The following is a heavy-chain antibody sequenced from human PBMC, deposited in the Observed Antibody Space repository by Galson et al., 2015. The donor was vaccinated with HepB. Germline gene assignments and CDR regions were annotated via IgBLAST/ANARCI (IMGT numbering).Heavy chain of an antibody. J-gene: IGHJ1*01. D-gene: IGHD2-8*01. Sequence: SVKVSCKASGYTFTMFDISWVRQAPGQGLEWMGWISTYDGNTNYAQKYQGRVTMTTETSTSSAYMELRSLRSDDTAVYYCARGIGLYYGLQDWGQGTLVTVSP. CDR1: GYTFTMFD. CDR2: ISTYDGNT. V-gene: IGHV1-18*01. CDR3: ARGIGLYYGLQD.